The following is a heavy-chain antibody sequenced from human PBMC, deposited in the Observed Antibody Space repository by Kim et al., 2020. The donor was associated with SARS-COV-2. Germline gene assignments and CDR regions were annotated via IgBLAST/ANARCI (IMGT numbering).Heavy chain of an antibody. V-gene: IGHV3-15*01. CDR1: AFTLSNAW. J-gene: IGHJ3*02. Sequence: GGSLRLSCATSAFTLSNAWMNWVRQAPGKGLEWVGRIKGKTDRGTTDYAAPVKGRFTISRDDSNNTLYLQMNSLKTEDTAVYYCFNTFDIWGQGTLVTVSS. CDR3: FNTFDI. CDR2: IKGKTDRGTT.